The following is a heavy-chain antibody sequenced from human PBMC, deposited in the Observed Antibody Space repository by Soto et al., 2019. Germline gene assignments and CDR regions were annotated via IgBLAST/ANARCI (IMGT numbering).Heavy chain of an antibody. J-gene: IGHJ4*02. D-gene: IGHD1-7*01. CDR3: ARDGVSSTEYTWNYGTYFDY. V-gene: IGHV1-69*04. CDR1: GDTFSFYT. Sequence: SVKVSCKASGDTFSFYTINWVRQAPGLGLEWMGRVNPILSMSNYAQKFQGRVTMTADKSTSTAYMELRSLRPDDTAMYYCARDGVSSTEYTWNYGTYFDYWGQGALVTSPQ. CDR2: VNPILSMS.